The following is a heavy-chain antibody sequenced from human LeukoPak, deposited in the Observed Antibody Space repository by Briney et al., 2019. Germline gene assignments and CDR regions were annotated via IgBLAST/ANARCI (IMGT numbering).Heavy chain of an antibody. D-gene: IGHD5-18*01. Sequence: SVNLSCKASGGTFSSYAISWVRQAPGQGLEWMGGIIPIFGTANYAQKFQGRVTITADESTSTAYMELSSLRSEDTAVYYCARGGTAMDFDYWGQGTLVTVSS. V-gene: IGHV1-69*13. J-gene: IGHJ4*02. CDR3: ARGGTAMDFDY. CDR1: GGTFSSYA. CDR2: IIPIFGTA.